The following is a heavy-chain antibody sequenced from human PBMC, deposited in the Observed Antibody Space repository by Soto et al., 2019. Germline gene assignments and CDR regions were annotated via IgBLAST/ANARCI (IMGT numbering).Heavy chain of an antibody. D-gene: IGHD6-13*01. V-gene: IGHV3-48*03. CDR1: GFTFITEE. Sequence: LRLSCVASGFTFITEEFNWVRQAPGKGLEWVSYITSSGNTIHYAESVKGRFTISRNNARNSLYLQMNSLRAEDTAIYYCARSAPGYTSSWFDSWGQGTLVTVSS. CDR3: ARSAPGYTSSWFDS. CDR2: ITSSGNTI. J-gene: IGHJ5*01.